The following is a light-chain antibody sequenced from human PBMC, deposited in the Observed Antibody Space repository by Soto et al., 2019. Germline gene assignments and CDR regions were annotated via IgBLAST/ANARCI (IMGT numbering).Light chain of an antibody. Sequence: QSALTQPPSASGSPGQSVTVSCTGTSSDVGGYNYVSWYQQHPGKAPKLMIFEVSKRPSGVPDRFSGSKSGNTASLTVSGLQAEDEADYYCSSYAGCNIHYVFGTGTKLTVL. CDR1: SSDVGGYNY. CDR2: EVS. CDR3: SSYAGCNIHYV. J-gene: IGLJ1*01. V-gene: IGLV2-8*01.